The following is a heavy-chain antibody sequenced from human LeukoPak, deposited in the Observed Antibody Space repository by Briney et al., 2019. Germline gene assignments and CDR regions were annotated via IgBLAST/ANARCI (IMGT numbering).Heavy chain of an antibody. Sequence: ASVKVSCKTSGYTFTGYYIHWVRQAPGQGLEWMGWINPNSGGTNFAQKFQDRVTLTRDTSISTGYMELSRLRSDDTAVYYCARGGAVFFDYWGRGTLVTVSS. CDR1: GYTFTGYY. D-gene: IGHD3-16*01. J-gene: IGHJ4*02. CDR3: ARGGAVFFDY. CDR2: INPNSGGT. V-gene: IGHV1-2*02.